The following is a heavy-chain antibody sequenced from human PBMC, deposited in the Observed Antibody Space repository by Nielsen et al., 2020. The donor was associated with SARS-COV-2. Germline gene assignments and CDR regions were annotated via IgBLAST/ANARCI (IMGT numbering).Heavy chain of an antibody. D-gene: IGHD5-18*01. CDR2: INHSGST. Sequence: SETLSLTCAVYGGSFSGYYWSWIRQPPGKGLEWIGEINHSGSTYYNPSLKSRVTISVDTSKNQFSLKLSSVTAADTAVYYCASSLGGYSYGRDYYYMDVWGKGTTVTVSS. V-gene: IGHV4-34*01. J-gene: IGHJ6*03. CDR1: GGSFSGYY. CDR3: ASSLGGYSYGRDYYYMDV.